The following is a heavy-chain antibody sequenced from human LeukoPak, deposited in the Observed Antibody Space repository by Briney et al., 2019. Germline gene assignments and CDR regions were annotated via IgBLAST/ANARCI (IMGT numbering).Heavy chain of an antibody. V-gene: IGHV4-61*05. J-gene: IGHJ4*02. Sequence: PSETLSLTCTVSGGSISSSTYYWGWIRQPPGKGLEWIGYIYYSGSTNYNPSLKSRVTISVDTSKNQFSLKLSSVTAADTAVYYCARDPGIAAAAGDYWGQGTLVTVSS. CDR1: GGSISSSTYY. CDR2: IYYSGST. CDR3: ARDPGIAAAAGDY. D-gene: IGHD6-13*01.